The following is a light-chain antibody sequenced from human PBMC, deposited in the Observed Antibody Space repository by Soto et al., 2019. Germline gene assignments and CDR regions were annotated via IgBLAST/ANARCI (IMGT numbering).Light chain of an antibody. Sequence: QSALTQPRSVSGSPGQSVTISCTGTSSDVGRYNYVSWYQQLPGKAPKLMIYDVSDRPSGVSNRFSGSKSGNTASLTISGLQAEDEADYYCSSYTSSSLYVFGTGTKLTVL. J-gene: IGLJ1*01. CDR2: DVS. CDR3: SSYTSSSLYV. V-gene: IGLV2-14*01. CDR1: SSDVGRYNY.